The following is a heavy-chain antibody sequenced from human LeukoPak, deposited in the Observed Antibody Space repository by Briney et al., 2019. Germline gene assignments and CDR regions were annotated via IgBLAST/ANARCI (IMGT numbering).Heavy chain of an antibody. J-gene: IGHJ3*01. CDR3: AAPSGHDFGFAFVV. CDR2: IIIGSGNT. V-gene: IGHV1-58*01. D-gene: IGHD4-17*01. Sequence: ASVKVSCKASGFTFINSALQWVRQPRGQRLEWMGFIIIGSGNTNYAQNFHDRVTITRDVSTNTAFMELTSLTSEDTAVYYCAAPSGHDFGFAFVVWGEGTLITVS. CDR1: GFTFINSA.